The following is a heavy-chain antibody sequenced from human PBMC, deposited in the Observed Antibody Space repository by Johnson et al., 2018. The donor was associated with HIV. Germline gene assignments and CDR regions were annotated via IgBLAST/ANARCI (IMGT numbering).Heavy chain of an antibody. CDR2: IKEDGSEK. V-gene: IGHV3-7*01. Sequence: VQLVESGGALVQPGDSLGLSCAVSGFTFSNYWMSWVRQAPGKGLEWVANIKEDGSEKHYVDSVRGRFTITRDNVKNFLYLQMNTLRVEDTAVYYCARVHIYCSGGSCYPLEHPFIWGQGTMVIVSS. CDR3: ARVHIYCSGGSCYPLEHPFI. J-gene: IGHJ3*02. CDR1: GFTFSNYW. D-gene: IGHD2-15*01.